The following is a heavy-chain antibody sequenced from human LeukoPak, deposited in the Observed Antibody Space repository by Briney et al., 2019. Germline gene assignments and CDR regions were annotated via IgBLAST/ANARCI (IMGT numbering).Heavy chain of an antibody. CDR1: GFSFSIYG. D-gene: IGHD3-10*01. CDR3: AKDLHGAFDY. CDR2: ISANGINT. Sequence: GGSLGLSCAASGFSFSIYGMSWVRQVPGKGLHWLSAISANGINTYYADSVKGRFTISRDNSKNTLYLHMHSLRADDTALYYCAKDLHGAFDYWGQGILVTVSS. J-gene: IGHJ4*02. V-gene: IGHV3-23*01.